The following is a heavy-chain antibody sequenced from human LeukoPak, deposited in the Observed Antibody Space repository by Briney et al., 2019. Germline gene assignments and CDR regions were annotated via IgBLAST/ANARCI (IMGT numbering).Heavy chain of an antibody. V-gene: IGHV4-59*01. D-gene: IGHD2-15*01. CDR2: IPYRPTT. Sequence: SETLSLTCTVSGGSISNYYWSWIRQPPGKGLEWIAYIPYRPTTNYNPSLRSRVTISVDTSNNQFSLKLSSVTAADTAVYYCASRLVGYCSGGRCYYFDYWRQATLVTVSS. J-gene: IGHJ4*02. CDR1: GGSISNYY. CDR3: ASRLVGYCSGGRCYYFDY.